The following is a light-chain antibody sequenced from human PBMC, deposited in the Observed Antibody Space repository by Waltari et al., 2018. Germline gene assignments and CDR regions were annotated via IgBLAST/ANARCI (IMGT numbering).Light chain of an antibody. J-gene: IGKJ2*01. CDR3: QQYGSSVLYT. Sequence: EIVLTQSPGTLSLSPGERATLSCRPSQRLTKNYLAWYQQKPGQAPRLLIYGASSRAAGIPDRFSGSGSGTDFTLTISRLEPEDFAVYYCQQYGSSVLYTFGQGTKLEIK. CDR1: QRLTKNY. V-gene: IGKV3-20*01. CDR2: GAS.